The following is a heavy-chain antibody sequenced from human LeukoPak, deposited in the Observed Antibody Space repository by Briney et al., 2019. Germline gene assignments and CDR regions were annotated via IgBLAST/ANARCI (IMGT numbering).Heavy chain of an antibody. D-gene: IGHD1-26*01. V-gene: IGHV1-24*01. Sequence: ASVKVSCKVSGYTLTELSMHWVRQAPGKGLEWMGGFDPEDGETIYAQKFQGRVTMTEDTSTDTAYMELSSLRSEDTAVYYCATEIPGIVGASDHYYYYGMDVWGQGTTVTVSS. CDR1: GYTLTELS. CDR3: ATEIPGIVGASDHYYYYGMDV. J-gene: IGHJ6*02. CDR2: FDPEDGET.